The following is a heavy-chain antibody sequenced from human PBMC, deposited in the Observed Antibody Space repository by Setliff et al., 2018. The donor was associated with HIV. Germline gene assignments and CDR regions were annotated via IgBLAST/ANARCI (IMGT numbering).Heavy chain of an antibody. CDR3: ARDAPKNTEAAPDY. D-gene: IGHD6-6*01. Sequence: GGSLRLSCAASGFTFSSYGMHWVRQAPGKGPEWVAFMAYDGHEKYYADSVKGRFIISRDNSENSVYLHMNSLRSDDTAVYYCARDAPKNTEAAPDYWGQGTLVTVSS. CDR1: GFTFSSYG. J-gene: IGHJ4*02. CDR2: MAYDGHEK. V-gene: IGHV3-30*02.